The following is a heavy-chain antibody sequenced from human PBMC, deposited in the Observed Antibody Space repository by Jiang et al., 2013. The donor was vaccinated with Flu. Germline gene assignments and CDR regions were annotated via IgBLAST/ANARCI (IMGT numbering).Heavy chain of an antibody. V-gene: IGHV2-5*02. CDR1: GFSLTSRPVG. Sequence: HSQTLTLTCTFSGFSLTSRPVGVGWIRQPPGKALECLGLIYWDNDNRYNPFLKTRLTLTKDTSKNQVVLTMTNMDPADTATYFCAHRPLSPGNWDSGTFDYWGQGTLVTVSS. CDR2: IYWDNDN. J-gene: IGHJ4*02. D-gene: IGHD1-7*01. CDR3: AHRPLSPGNWDSGTFDY.